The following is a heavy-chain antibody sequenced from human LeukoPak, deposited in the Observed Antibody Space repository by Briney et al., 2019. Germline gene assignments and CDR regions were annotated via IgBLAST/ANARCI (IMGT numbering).Heavy chain of an antibody. CDR1: GGSISSYY. J-gene: IGHJ4*02. D-gene: IGHD3-22*01. Sequence: SETLSLTCTVSGGSISSYYWSWIRQPPGKGLEWIGYIYYSGSTNYNPSLKSRVTISVDTSKNQFSLELSSVTAADTAVYYCARITTSTGYPRYFDYWGQGTLVTVSS. CDR3: ARITTSTGYPRYFDY. V-gene: IGHV4-59*01. CDR2: IYYSGST.